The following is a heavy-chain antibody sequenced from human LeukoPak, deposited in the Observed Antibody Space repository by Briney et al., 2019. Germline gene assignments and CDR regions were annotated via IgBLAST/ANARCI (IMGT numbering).Heavy chain of an antibody. J-gene: IGHJ4*02. V-gene: IGHV4-38-2*02. CDR3: AGARDVGSPANYYFDY. Sequence: SETLSLTCTVSGYSISSGYYWGWIRQPPGKGLEWIGSIYHSGSTYYNPSLKSRVTISVDTSKNQFSLKLSSVTAADTAVYYCAGARDVGSPANYYFDYWGQGTLVTVSS. CDR2: IYHSGST. CDR1: GYSISSGYY. D-gene: IGHD1-26*01.